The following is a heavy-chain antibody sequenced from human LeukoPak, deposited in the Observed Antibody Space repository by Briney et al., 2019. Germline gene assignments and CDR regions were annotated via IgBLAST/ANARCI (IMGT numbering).Heavy chain of an antibody. V-gene: IGHV3-74*01. D-gene: IGHD3-22*01. J-gene: IGHJ3*02. Sequence: PGGSLRLSCAASGFTFSSYWMHWVRQVPGKGLVWVSRINSDGSNTRYADSVKGRFTISRDNAKNTLYLQMNSLRAEDTALYYCARRIVTYYYDSSGSLDAFDIWGQGTMVTVSS. CDR2: INSDGSNT. CDR3: ARRIVTYYYDSSGSLDAFDI. CDR1: GFTFSSYW.